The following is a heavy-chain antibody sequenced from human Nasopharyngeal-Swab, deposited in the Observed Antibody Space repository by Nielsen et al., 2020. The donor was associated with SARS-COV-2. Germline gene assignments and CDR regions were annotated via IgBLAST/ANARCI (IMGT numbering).Heavy chain of an antibody. J-gene: IGHJ4*02. CDR2: INPYSGNT. Sequence: ASVKVSCKASGYTFTGYYIHWVRQAPGQGLEWMGRINPYSGNTNYAQKLQGRVTMTTDTSTSTAYMELRSLRSDDTAVYYCARGGIYYYDSSGYYWGPFDYWGQGTLVTVSS. D-gene: IGHD3-22*01. CDR1: GYTFTGYY. CDR3: ARGGIYYYDSSGYYWGPFDY. V-gene: IGHV1-18*04.